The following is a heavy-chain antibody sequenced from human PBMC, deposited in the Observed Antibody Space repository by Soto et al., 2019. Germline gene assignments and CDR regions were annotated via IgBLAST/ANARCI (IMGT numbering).Heavy chain of an antibody. CDR2: IIPIFGTA. J-gene: IGHJ6*02. CDR1: GGTFSSYA. CDR3: ARGMDIVVVPAAMAHYYYYGMDV. V-gene: IGHV1-69*13. Sequence: RASVKVSCKASGGTFSSYAISWVRQAPGQGLEWRGGIIPIFGTANDAQKFQGRVTITADESTSTAYMELSSLRSEDTAVYYCARGMDIVVVPAAMAHYYYYGMDVWGQGTTVTVSS. D-gene: IGHD2-2*03.